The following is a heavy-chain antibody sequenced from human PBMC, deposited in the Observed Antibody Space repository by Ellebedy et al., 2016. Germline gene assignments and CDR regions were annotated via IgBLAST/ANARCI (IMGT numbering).Heavy chain of an antibody. J-gene: IGHJ4*02. D-gene: IGHD2-21*01. V-gene: IGHV3-21*01. CDR1: GFTFSSYS. CDR3: ARVVGVKGGGIDY. CDR2: ISSSSSYI. Sequence: GESLKISCAASGFTFSSYSMNWVRRAPGKGLEWVSSISSSSSYIYYADSVKGRFTISRDNAKNSLYLQMNSLRAEDTAVYYCARVVGVKGGGIDYWGQGTLVTVSS.